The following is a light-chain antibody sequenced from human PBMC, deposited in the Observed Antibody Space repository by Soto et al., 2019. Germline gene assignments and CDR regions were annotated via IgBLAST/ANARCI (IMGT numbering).Light chain of an antibody. Sequence: QSALTQPASVSGSPGQSITISCTGTSSDVGAYNRVSWYQHHPGKPPKLILYDVTNRPSGTSRRFSGSKSGNTASLTISGLHDEDEDYYYCASHATRSTFIFGGGTKLTVL. V-gene: IGLV2-14*03. CDR2: DVT. CDR1: SSDVGAYNR. CDR3: ASHATRSTFI. J-gene: IGLJ2*01.